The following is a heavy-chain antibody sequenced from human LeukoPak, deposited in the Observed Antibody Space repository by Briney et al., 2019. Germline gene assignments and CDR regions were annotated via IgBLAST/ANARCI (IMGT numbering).Heavy chain of an antibody. D-gene: IGHD4-17*01. CDR1: GYTFTSYG. CDR3: ARDPPLYGDSYYYYGMDV. V-gene: IGHV1-69*13. Sequence: GASVKVSCKASGYTFTSYGISWVRQAPGQGLEWMGGIIPIFGTANYAQKFQGRVTITADESTSTAYMELSSLRSEDTAVYYCARDPPLYGDSYYYYGMDVWGQGTTVTVSS. CDR2: IIPIFGTA. J-gene: IGHJ6*02.